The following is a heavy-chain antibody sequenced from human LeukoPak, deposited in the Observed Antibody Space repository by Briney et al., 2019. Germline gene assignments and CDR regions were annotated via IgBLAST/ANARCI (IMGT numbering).Heavy chain of an antibody. D-gene: IGHD1-26*01. V-gene: IGHV3-21*01. CDR1: GFTFSSYS. CDR3: ARGSEWELLSCDF. J-gene: IGHJ4*02. CDR2: ISTSSSYV. Sequence: GGSLSLSCAASGFTFSSYSMNWVRQAPGKGLVWVSSISTSSSYVYYADSVKGRLTISRDNATNSLYLQMNSLRAEDTAVYYCARGSEWELLSCDFWGQGTVVTVSS.